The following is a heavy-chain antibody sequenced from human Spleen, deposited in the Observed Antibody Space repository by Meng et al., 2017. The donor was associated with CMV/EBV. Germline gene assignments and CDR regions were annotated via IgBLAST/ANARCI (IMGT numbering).Heavy chain of an antibody. CDR1: GGSTTSSF. CDR3: ARDIVLMVYGTYYYYGMDV. Sequence: SETLSLTCTVSGGSTTSSFWSWIRQPPGKGLEWIGHIYYTGSTNYNPSLKSRVTISVDTSKNQFSLKLSSVTAADTAVYYCARDIVLMVYGTYYYYGMDVWGQGTTVTVSS. V-gene: IGHV4-59*12. D-gene: IGHD2-8*01. J-gene: IGHJ6*02. CDR2: IYYTGST.